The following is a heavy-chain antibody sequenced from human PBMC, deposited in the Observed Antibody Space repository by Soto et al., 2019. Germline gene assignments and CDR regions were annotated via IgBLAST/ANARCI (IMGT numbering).Heavy chain of an antibody. Sequence: TLSLTCSVSGGSISSSSYFWGWIRQPPGKGLEWIGSIYYSGSTYYNPSLKSRVTVSVDTSKNQFSLKLSSVSAADTAVYYCARHPSDFWFDPWGQGTLVTVSS. V-gene: IGHV4-39*01. CDR3: ARHPSDFWFDP. J-gene: IGHJ5*02. D-gene: IGHD2-21*02. CDR1: GGSISSSSYF. CDR2: IYYSGST.